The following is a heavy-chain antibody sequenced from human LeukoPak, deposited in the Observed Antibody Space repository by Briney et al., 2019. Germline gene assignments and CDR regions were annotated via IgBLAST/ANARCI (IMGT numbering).Heavy chain of an antibody. CDR2: IKQDGSEK. Sequence: GGSLRLSCAASGFTFSSYWMSWVRQAPGKGLEWVANIKQDGSEKYYVDSVKGRFTISRDNAKNSLYLQMNSLRAEDTAVYYCERDRAAAPFDYWGQGTLVTVSS. V-gene: IGHV3-7*01. J-gene: IGHJ4*02. CDR1: GFTFSSYW. CDR3: ERDRAAAPFDY. D-gene: IGHD6-13*01.